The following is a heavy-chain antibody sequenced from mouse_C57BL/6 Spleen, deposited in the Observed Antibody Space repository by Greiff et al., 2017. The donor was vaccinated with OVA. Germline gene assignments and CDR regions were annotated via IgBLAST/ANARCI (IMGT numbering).Heavy chain of an antibody. CDR2: IDPSDSYT. CDR1: GYTFTSYW. Sequence: QVQLKQPGAELVKPGASVKLSCKASGYTFTSYWMQWVKQRPGQGLVWIGEIDPSDSYTNYNQKFKGKATLTVDTSSSTAYMQLSSLTSEDSAVYYCARRGVTTVVVPFDYWGQGTTLTVSS. J-gene: IGHJ2*01. CDR3: ARRGVTTVVVPFDY. V-gene: IGHV1-50*01. D-gene: IGHD1-1*01.